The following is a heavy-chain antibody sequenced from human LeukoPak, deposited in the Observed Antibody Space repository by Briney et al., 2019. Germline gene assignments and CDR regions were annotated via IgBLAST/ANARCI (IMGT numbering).Heavy chain of an antibody. Sequence: GGSLRLSCAASGFSLRSSEMNWVRQAPGKGLEWVSVISGSGSTTDNADSVKGRFTISRDNSKNTLYLQMNSLRVEDTAVYYCAKDRGAIRGALDYWGQGTLVTVSS. V-gene: IGHV3-23*01. J-gene: IGHJ4*02. D-gene: IGHD2-21*01. CDR2: ISGSGSTT. CDR1: GFSLRSSE. CDR3: AKDRGAIRGALDY.